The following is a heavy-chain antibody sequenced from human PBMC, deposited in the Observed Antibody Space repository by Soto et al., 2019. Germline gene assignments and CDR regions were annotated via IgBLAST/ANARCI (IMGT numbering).Heavy chain of an antibody. Sequence: EVQLVESGGGLVQPRGSLRLSCAASGFTFSSYWMHWVRQAPGKGLVWVSRINSDGSSTSYADSVKGRFTISRDNAKNTLYLQMNSLRAEDTAVYYCARVGARSYYDSSGDAPAGWGQGTLVTVSS. D-gene: IGHD3-22*01. CDR3: ARVGARSYYDSSGDAPAG. V-gene: IGHV3-74*01. J-gene: IGHJ4*02. CDR1: GFTFSSYW. CDR2: INSDGSST.